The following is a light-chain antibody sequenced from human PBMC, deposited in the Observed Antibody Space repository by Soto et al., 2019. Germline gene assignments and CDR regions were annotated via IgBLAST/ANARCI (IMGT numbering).Light chain of an antibody. CDR2: GAS. Sequence: EIVMTQSPATLSVSPGDRVTLSCRASETVSRNLAWYQWKPGHSPRLLIYGASTRAAGIPARFSGSGSGTESTLTISSLQAGDLVFFYCQQYNSWPSFGQGTKLEIK. J-gene: IGKJ2*03. CDR1: ETVSRN. V-gene: IGKV3D-15*01. CDR3: QQYNSWPS.